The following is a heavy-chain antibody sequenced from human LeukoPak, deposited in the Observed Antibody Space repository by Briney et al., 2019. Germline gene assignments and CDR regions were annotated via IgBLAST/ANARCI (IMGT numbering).Heavy chain of an antibody. J-gene: IGHJ4*02. D-gene: IGHD4-17*01. CDR2: ISSSSSYI. Sequence: GGSLRLSCAASGFTVSTNYMNWVRQAPGKGLEWVSSISSSSSYIYYADSVKGRFTISRDNAKNSLYLQMNSLRAEDTAVYYCARDSKPLDYGDYYFDYWGQGTLVTVSS. CDR3: ARDSKPLDYGDYYFDY. V-gene: IGHV3-21*01. CDR1: GFTVSTNY.